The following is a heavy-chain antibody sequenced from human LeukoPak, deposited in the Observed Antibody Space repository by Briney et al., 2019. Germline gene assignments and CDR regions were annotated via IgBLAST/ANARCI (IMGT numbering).Heavy chain of an antibody. Sequence: PGGSLRLSCAASGFTFSNYAMSWVRQAPGRGLEWLSSISGSGGNTYYADSVKGRFTISRDNAKNSLYLQMNSLRAEDTAVYYCAREGGRDGYNLVKDAFDIWGQGTMVTVSS. J-gene: IGHJ3*02. V-gene: IGHV3-21*01. CDR2: ISGSGGNT. CDR1: GFTFSNYA. CDR3: AREGGRDGYNLVKDAFDI. D-gene: IGHD5-24*01.